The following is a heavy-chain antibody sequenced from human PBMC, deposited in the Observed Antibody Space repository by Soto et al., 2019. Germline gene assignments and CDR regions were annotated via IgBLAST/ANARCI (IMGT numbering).Heavy chain of an antibody. D-gene: IGHD3-9*01. J-gene: IGHJ5*02. V-gene: IGHV4-31*03. CDR2: IYYSGST. CDR1: GGSISSGGYY. CDR3: ARATVWYDILTGYYSS. Sequence: SETLSLTCTVSGGSISSGGYYWSWIRQHPGKGLEWIGYIYYSGSTYYNPSLKSRVTISVDTSKNQFSLKLSSVTAADTAVYYCARATVWYDILTGYYSSWGQGTLVTVSS.